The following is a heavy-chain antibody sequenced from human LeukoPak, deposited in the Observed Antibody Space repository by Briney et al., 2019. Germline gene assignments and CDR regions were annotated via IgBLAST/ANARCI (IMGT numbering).Heavy chain of an antibody. CDR3: ARGRSGYSYVHDAFDI. CDR2: IYYSGST. CDR1: GGSISEHF. J-gene: IGHJ3*02. D-gene: IGHD5-18*01. V-gene: IGHV4-59*11. Sequence: PSETLSLTCTVSGGSISEHFWSWIRQPPGKGLEWIAYIYYSGSTTYNPSLKSRVTISIDTSKNHFSLKVSSVTAADTAVYYCARGRSGYSYVHDAFDIWGQGTLVTVSS.